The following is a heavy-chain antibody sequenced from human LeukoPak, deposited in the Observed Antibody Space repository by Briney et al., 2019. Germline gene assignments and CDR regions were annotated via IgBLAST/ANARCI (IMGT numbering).Heavy chain of an antibody. CDR2: IYYSGST. J-gene: IGHJ4*02. Sequence: SETLSLTCTVSGGSISSYYWSWIRQPSVKGLEWIGYIYYSGSTNYNPSLKSRVTISVDTSKNQFSLKLSSVTAADTAVYYCARAGLGPDYWGQGTLVTVSS. D-gene: IGHD1-26*01. CDR1: GGSISSYY. V-gene: IGHV4-59*01. CDR3: ARAGLGPDY.